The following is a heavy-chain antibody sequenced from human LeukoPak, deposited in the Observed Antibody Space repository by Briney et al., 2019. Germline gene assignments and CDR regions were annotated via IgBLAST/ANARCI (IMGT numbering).Heavy chain of an antibody. J-gene: IGHJ6*02. CDR2: IYYSGST. Sequence: SETLSLTCIVSGGSISSYYWSWIRQPPGKGLEWIGHIYYSGSTNYNPSLMSRVTISVDTSKNQFSLKLSSVTAADTAVYYCARHIAAAGQNNYYGLDVWGQGTTVTVSS. V-gene: IGHV4-59*01. CDR1: GGSISSYY. D-gene: IGHD6-13*01. CDR3: ARHIAAAGQNNYYGLDV.